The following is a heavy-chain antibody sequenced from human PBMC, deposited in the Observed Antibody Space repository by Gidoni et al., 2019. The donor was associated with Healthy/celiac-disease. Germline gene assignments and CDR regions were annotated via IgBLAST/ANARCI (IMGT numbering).Heavy chain of an antibody. J-gene: IGHJ4*02. CDR2: ISYDGSNK. D-gene: IGHD2-15*01. CDR3: ARALSVVGAPVGFDY. Sequence: QVQLVESGGGVVQPGRSLRLSCAASGFTFSSYAMHWVRQAPGKGLEWVAVISYDGSNKYYADSVKGRFTISRDNSKNTLYLQMNSLRAEDTAVYYCARALSVVGAPVGFDYWGQGTLVTVSS. V-gene: IGHV3-30-3*01. CDR1: GFTFSSYA.